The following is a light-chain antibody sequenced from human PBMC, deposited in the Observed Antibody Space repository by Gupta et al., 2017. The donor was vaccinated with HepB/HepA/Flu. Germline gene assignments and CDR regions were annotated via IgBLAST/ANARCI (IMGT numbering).Light chain of an antibody. J-gene: IGLJ3*02. CDR3: AGWDDRMSGWV. CDR2: SNN. CDR1: SSTYGTNY. Sequence: QSVLTQPPSASGTPGQRVTISCSGSSSTYGTNYVYWYNQLPGTATKTLIFSNNQRPSGVHDRFSCSKSGNEASPDIRGLRYEDEADDYCAGWDDRMSGWVFGGGTKLTVI. V-gene: IGLV1-47*02.